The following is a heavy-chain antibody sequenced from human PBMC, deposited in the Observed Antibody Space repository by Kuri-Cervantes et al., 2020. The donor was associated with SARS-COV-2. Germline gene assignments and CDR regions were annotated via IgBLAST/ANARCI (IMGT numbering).Heavy chain of an antibody. J-gene: IGHJ4*02. Sequence: KVSCKGSGYSFTSYWISWVRQMPGKGLEWMGRIDPSDSYTNYSPSFQGHVTISADKSISTAYLQWSSLKASDTAMYYCARIDYYGSGSFTFDHWGQGTLVTVSS. D-gene: IGHD3-10*01. V-gene: IGHV5-10-1*01. CDR2: IDPSDSYT. CDR3: ARIDYYGSGSFTFDH. CDR1: GYSFTSYW.